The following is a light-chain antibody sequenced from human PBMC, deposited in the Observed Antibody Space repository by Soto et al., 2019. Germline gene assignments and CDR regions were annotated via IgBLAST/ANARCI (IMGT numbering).Light chain of an antibody. Sequence: TVMTQSPATVSVSPGETTRLSCRASQSINSDVAWYQKKVGQTHRLLIHGAYTRATGIADRFSGSGSGTEFALTISSIEPEDFAVYYCQQRSDWPWTFGQGTKVDIK. CDR2: GAY. V-gene: IGKV3-11*01. CDR1: QSINSD. J-gene: IGKJ1*01. CDR3: QQRSDWPWT.